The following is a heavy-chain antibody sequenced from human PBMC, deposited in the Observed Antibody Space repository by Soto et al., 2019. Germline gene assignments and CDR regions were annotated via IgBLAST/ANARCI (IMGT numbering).Heavy chain of an antibody. CDR3: ARVSPLYYYYYGMDV. CDR1: GFTFSSYW. Sequence: PGGSLRLSCAASGFTFSSYWMHWVRQAPGKGLVWVSRINSDGSSTSYADSVKGRFTISRDNAKNTLYLQMNSLRAEDTAVYYCARVSPLYYYYYGMDVWGQGTTVTVSS. J-gene: IGHJ6*02. V-gene: IGHV3-74*01. CDR2: INSDGSST.